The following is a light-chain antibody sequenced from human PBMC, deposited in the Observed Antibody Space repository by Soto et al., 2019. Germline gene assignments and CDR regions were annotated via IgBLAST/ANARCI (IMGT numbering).Light chain of an antibody. CDR1: QSINNW. Sequence: DIQMTQSPSTLSASVGDRVTITCRASQSINNWLAWYQQKPGKAPNLLIYDASSLESGVPSRFGGGGSGTEFTITITSLQPDYFANYYCQQYNTYSTFGQGTKVEIK. J-gene: IGKJ1*01. CDR2: DAS. CDR3: QQYNTYST. V-gene: IGKV1-5*01.